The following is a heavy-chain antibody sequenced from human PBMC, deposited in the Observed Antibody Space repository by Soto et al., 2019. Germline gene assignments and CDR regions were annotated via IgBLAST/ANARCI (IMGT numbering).Heavy chain of an antibody. Sequence: VQLVQSGTEVKKPGSSVKLSCKASGDSFNFAMSWVRQAPGQCLEWMGGITPIFPTAVEAPKFQGRVTITAVQPTATVSIEPTSLRSGDTAVYFCVFRRCTGCEIEYWGPGSLVIVSS. V-gene: IGHV1-69*01. J-gene: IGHJ4*01. CDR3: VFRRCTGCEIEY. CDR2: ITPIFPTA. CDR1: GDSFNFA. D-gene: IGHD2-8*02.